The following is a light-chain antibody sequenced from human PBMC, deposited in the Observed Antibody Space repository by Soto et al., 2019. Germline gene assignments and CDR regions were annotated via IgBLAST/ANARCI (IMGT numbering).Light chain of an antibody. CDR3: SSYTSSSTL. Sequence: QSSLTQPASVSGSPGQSITISCTGTSSDVGGYNYVSWYQQHPGKAPKLMIYDVSNRPSGVSNRFSGSKSGNTASLTISGLQAEDEADYYGSSYTSSSTLFGGGTKLTAL. CDR2: DVS. V-gene: IGLV2-14*01. CDR1: SSDVGGYNY. J-gene: IGLJ2*01.